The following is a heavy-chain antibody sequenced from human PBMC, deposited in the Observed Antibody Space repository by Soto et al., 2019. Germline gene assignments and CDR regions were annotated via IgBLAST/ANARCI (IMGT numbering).Heavy chain of an antibody. J-gene: IGHJ5*02. CDR2: INAGNGNT. D-gene: IGHD3-10*01. CDR1: GYTFTSYA. CDR3: ARDSLLLWFGELSMGFDP. Sequence: ASVKVSCKASGYTFTSYAVHWVRQAPGQRLEWMGWINAGNGNTKYSQKFQGRVTITRDTSASPAYMELSSLRSEDTAVYYCARDSLLLWFGELSMGFDPWGQGTLVTVSS. V-gene: IGHV1-3*01.